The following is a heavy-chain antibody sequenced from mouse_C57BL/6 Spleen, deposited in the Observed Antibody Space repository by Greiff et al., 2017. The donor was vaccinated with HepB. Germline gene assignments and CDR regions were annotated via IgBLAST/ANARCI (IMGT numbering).Heavy chain of an antibody. J-gene: IGHJ1*03. Sequence: VQLQQSGPELVKPGDSVKISCKASGYSFTGYFMNWVMQSHGKSLEWIGRINPYNGDTFYNQKFKGKATLTVDKSSSTAHMELRSLTSEDSAVYYCARSTTEGYFDVWGTGTTVTVSS. CDR1: GYSFTGYF. D-gene: IGHD1-1*01. V-gene: IGHV1-20*01. CDR2: INPYNGDT. CDR3: ARSTTEGYFDV.